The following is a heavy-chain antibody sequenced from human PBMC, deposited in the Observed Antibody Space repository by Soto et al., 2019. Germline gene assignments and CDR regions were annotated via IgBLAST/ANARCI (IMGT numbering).Heavy chain of an antibody. CDR3: ATSLAVQLGYYGMDV. CDR2: ISGGGRDI. V-gene: IGHV3-21*01. CDR1: GFTFSNYS. J-gene: IGHJ6*02. D-gene: IGHD6-6*01. Sequence: PSETLSLSCAASGFTFSNYSLNWVRQAPGKGLEWVSSISGGGRDIKYGDSVKGRFIISRDNAMDSLHLQMYSLRADDTAIYFCATSLAVQLGYYGMDVWGPGTTVTVYS.